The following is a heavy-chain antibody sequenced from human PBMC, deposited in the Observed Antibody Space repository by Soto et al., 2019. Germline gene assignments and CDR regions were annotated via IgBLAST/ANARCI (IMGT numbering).Heavy chain of an antibody. J-gene: IGHJ4*02. Sequence: QVQLVESGAGVVQPGRSLRLSCAASGFTFSTYGMHWVRQAPGKGLEWVAVISYDGSNKYYADSVKGRFTISRDNSKNTLYLQMNSLRAEDTAVHYCAKDKFGYSSSWYYFDYWGQGTLVTVSS. CDR3: AKDKFGYSSSWYYFDY. CDR1: GFTFSTYG. CDR2: ISYDGSNK. V-gene: IGHV3-30*18. D-gene: IGHD6-13*01.